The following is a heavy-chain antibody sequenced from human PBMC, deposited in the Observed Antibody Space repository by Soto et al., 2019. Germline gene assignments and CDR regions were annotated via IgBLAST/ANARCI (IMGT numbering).Heavy chain of an antibody. CDR2: IDSSGVKK. CDR1: GFTFSGLY. D-gene: IGHD6-19*01. Sequence: QVQLTESGGGFVKPGGSLRLSCAASGFTFSGLYMSWIRQAPGKGLEWVSCIDSSGVKKYYAESVRGRFTISRDNAKNSLYLQMNSLRAEDTAVYYCARDRGAVTGDYFDYWGQGTLVTVSS. V-gene: IGHV3-11*01. J-gene: IGHJ4*02. CDR3: ARDRGAVTGDYFDY.